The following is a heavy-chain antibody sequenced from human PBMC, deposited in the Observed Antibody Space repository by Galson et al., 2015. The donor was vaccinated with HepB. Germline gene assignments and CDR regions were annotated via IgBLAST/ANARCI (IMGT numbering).Heavy chain of an antibody. V-gene: IGHV3-30*04. D-gene: IGHD2-21*02. CDR3: ARDRGGLQVS. CDR2: LSSDGSDK. CDR1: GFTFNYFA. Sequence: SLRLSCAASGFTFNYFAMHWVRQPPGKGLEWVAVLSSDGSDKYYADFVRGRFSISRDNFQNTLYLQIDSLTAEDTAVYYCARDRGGLQVSWGQGTLVTVSS. J-gene: IGHJ5*02.